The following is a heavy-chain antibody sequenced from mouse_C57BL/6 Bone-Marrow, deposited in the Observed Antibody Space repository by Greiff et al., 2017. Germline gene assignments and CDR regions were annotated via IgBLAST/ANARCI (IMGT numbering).Heavy chain of an antibody. J-gene: IGHJ3*01. CDR1: GFTFSSYA. Sequence: EVKLMESGGGLVKPGGSLKLSCAASGFTFSSYAMSWVRQTPEKRLEWVATISDGGSYTYYPDNVKGRFTISRDNAKNNLYLQMRHLKSEDTAMYYCARDRLGFAYWGQGTLVTVSA. CDR2: ISDGGSYT. V-gene: IGHV5-4*01. CDR3: ARDRLGFAY.